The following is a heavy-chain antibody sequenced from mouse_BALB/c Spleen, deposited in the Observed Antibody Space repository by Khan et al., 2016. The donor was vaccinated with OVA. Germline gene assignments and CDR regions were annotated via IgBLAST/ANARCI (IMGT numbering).Heavy chain of an antibody. Sequence: QVQLKQSGPGLVAPSQSLSITCTVSGFSLTSYGVHWVRQPPGKGLEWLGVIWAGGSTNYNSALMSRLSISTDNSKSQVFLKMNSLQTDNTAMYCCARGDGYYEDAMDYWGQGTSVTVSS. V-gene: IGHV2-9*02. J-gene: IGHJ4*01. CDR3: ARGDGYYEDAMDY. CDR1: GFSLTSYG. CDR2: IWAGGST. D-gene: IGHD2-3*01.